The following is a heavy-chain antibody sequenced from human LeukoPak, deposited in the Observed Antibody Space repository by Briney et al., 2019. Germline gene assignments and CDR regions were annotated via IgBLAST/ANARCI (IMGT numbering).Heavy chain of an antibody. CDR2: ISAYNGNT. V-gene: IGHV1-18*01. D-gene: IGHD2-2*01. CDR3: ARDWSSTTPFAFDI. Sequence: ASVKVSCKASGYTFTSYGISWVRQAPGQGLEWMGWISAYNGNTNYAQKLQGRVTMTTDTSTSTAYMELRSLRSDDTAVYYCARDWSSTTPFAFDIWGQGTMVTVSS. J-gene: IGHJ3*02. CDR1: GYTFTSYG.